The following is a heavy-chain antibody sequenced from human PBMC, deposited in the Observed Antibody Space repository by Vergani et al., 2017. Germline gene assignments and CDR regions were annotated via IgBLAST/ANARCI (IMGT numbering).Heavy chain of an antibody. CDR3: VRTRSGSCTGGSCYSGWFGP. D-gene: IGHD2-15*01. J-gene: IGHJ5*02. CDR1: GYTFTNYA. CDR2: INSNSGNP. Sequence: QVQLVQSGSEVKKPGASVKVSCRASGYTFTNYALNWVRQAPGQGLEWMGWINSNSGNPTYAQGFKGRFVFSLDSSVSTSYLLINSLLPEDTAVYYCVRTRSGSCTGGSCYSGWFGPWGQGTLVTVSS. V-gene: IGHV7-4-1*02.